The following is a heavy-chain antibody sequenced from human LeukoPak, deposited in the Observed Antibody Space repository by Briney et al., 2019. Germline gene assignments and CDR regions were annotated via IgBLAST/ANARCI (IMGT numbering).Heavy chain of an antibody. CDR3: ARESPTSHNAFDI. V-gene: IGHV3-48*02. CDR2: ISSIGTTI. Sequence: GGSLRLSCAASAFTFSSFGMNWVRQAPGKGLEGISYISSIGTTIYYADSVKGRFTISRDDAKNSLYLQMNSLRDEDTAVYYCARESPTSHNAFDIWGQGTMVTVSS. J-gene: IGHJ3*02. D-gene: IGHD3-16*01. CDR1: AFTFSSFG.